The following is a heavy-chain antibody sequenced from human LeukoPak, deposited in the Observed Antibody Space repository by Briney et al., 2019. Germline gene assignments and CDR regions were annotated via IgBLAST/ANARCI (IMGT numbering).Heavy chain of an antibody. Sequence: GGSLRLSCVGSGFTFSNYAMNWVRQAPGKGLEWVAFIGYDGSDKYHADSVKGRFTISRDNSKNTVYLQMNTLTADDTAVYYCARDRRSGSYSQSDTFDIWGQGTMVTVSS. J-gene: IGHJ3*02. CDR2: IGYDGSDK. CDR3: ARDRRSGSYSQSDTFDI. D-gene: IGHD3-10*01. CDR1: GFTFSNYA. V-gene: IGHV3-30*02.